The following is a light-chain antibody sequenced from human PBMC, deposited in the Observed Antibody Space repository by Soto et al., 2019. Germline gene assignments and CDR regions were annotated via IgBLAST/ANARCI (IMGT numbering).Light chain of an antibody. J-gene: IGKJ2*01. V-gene: IGKV1-5*03. CDR3: QQFDGH. CDR2: SAS. Sequence: DIQMTQSPSTLXASVGXXVXXXXRXGXNXNNWLAWYQQKPGKAPKLLIYSASILRSGVPSRFSGSGSGTEFTLTISSLQPDDFATYYCQQFDGHFGQGTKLEIK. CDR1: XNXNNW.